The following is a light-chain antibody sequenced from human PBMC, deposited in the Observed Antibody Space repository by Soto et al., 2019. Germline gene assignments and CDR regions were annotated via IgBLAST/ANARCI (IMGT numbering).Light chain of an antibody. Sequence: EIVMTQSPATLSVSPGERATLSCRASQSVSSYLAWYQQKPGQAPRRLIYGASTRATDIPARFSGSGSGTEFTLTISSLQSEDFAVYYCQQYNNWPPITFGQGTRLEIK. V-gene: IGKV3-15*01. CDR3: QQYNNWPPIT. CDR1: QSVSSY. J-gene: IGKJ5*01. CDR2: GAS.